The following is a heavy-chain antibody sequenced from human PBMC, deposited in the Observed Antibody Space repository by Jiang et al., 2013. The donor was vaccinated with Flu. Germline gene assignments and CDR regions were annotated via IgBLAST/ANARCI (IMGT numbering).Heavy chain of an antibody. J-gene: IGHJ4*02. CDR3: ARNVLPASGSYVPDY. CDR1: GYTFSTYG. D-gene: IGHD3-10*01. V-gene: IGHV1-18*01. CDR2: ISADNGGT. Sequence: QLVESGAEVKKPGASVTVSCKASGYTFSTYGFSWVRQAPGQGLEWMGWISADNGGTNYAQKFQGRVTMTTETSTNTAYMELRSLRSDDTALYYCARNVLPASGSYVPDYWGQGTLVTVSS.